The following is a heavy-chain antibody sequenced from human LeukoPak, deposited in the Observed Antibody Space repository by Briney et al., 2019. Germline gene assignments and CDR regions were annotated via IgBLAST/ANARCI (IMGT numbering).Heavy chain of an antibody. V-gene: IGHV5-51*01. CDR2: IYPGDSDT. D-gene: IGHD2-8*01. CDR1: GYSFTTYW. CDR3: STVYCGYGVCSPNWFDP. J-gene: IGHJ5*02. Sequence: KPGESLNISWNVSGYSFTTYWIGWVRQMPGKGLELMGIIYPGDSDTRYSPSFQGQITISAHKTIYTDYPHWSSQKSSDTAKYHCSTVYCGYGVCSPNWFDPWGQGTLVTVSS.